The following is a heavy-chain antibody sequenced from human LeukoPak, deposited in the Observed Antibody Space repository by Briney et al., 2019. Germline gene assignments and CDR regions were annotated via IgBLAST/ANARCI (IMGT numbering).Heavy chain of an antibody. D-gene: IGHD1-26*01. CDR3: ARHSVSSPHYFDY. V-gene: IGHV4-59*08. CDR2: IHYSGST. CDR1: GGSINSYY. Sequence: PSETLSLTCTVSGGSINSYYWSWIRQPPGKGQEWIAFIHYSGSTHYNPSLKSRVTISVDTSKNQFSLRLSSVTAADTAVYYCARHSVSSPHYFDYWGQGILVSVSS. J-gene: IGHJ4*02.